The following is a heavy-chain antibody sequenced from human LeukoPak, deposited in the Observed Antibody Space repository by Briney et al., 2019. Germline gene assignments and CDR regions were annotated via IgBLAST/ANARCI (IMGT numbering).Heavy chain of an antibody. J-gene: IGHJ4*02. D-gene: IGHD3-10*01. V-gene: IGHV3-21*04. CDR1: GFTFSSYS. CDR3: ARVTGPTSTVVRGVIIPAFDY. Sequence: GGSLRLSCAASGFTFSSYSMNWVRQAPGKGLEWVSSISSSSSYIYYADSVKGRFTISRDNSKNTLYLQMNSLRAEDTAVYYCARVTGPTSTVVRGVIIPAFDYWGQGTLVTVSS. CDR2: ISSSSSYI.